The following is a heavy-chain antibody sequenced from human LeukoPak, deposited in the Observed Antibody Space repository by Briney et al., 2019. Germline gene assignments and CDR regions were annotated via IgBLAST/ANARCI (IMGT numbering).Heavy chain of an antibody. CDR1: GYIFTDYY. CDR3: ARGQRTDY. CDR2: INPNSGNT. V-gene: IGHV1/OR15-1*04. J-gene: IGHJ4*02. D-gene: IGHD1-1*01. Sequence: ASVKVSCKASGYIFTDYYMHWVRQAPGQELGWMGRINPNSGNTGYAQKFQGRVTMTRNTSISTAYMELSSLRSEDTAVYYCARGQRTDYWGQGTLVTVSS.